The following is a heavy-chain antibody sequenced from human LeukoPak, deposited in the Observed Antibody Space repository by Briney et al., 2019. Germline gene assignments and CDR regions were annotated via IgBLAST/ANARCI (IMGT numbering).Heavy chain of an antibody. V-gene: IGHV3-30*03. J-gene: IGHJ4*02. CDR3: VRDFRSADY. Sequence: PGGSLRLSCAASGFTFTNYGMHWVRQAPGKGLEWVALLSYDGSNKYYADSVKGRFTISRDNARNTVYLQMNSLRVEDTAVYYCVRDFRSADYWGQGTLVTVSS. CDR1: GFTFTNYG. CDR2: LSYDGSNK.